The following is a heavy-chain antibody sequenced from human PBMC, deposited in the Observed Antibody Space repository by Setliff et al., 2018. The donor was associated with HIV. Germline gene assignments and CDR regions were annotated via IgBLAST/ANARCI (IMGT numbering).Heavy chain of an antibody. Sequence: WVRQAPGKGLVWIAEVTPSGRTNYSPSLKSRLSLSIESSKNQFSLKLSSVTAADMAMYYCARDKEDDYGDYNWFDPWGQGTLVTVSS. CDR3: ARDKEDDYGDYNWFDP. V-gene: IGHV4-34*01. CDR2: VTPSGRT. J-gene: IGHJ5*02. D-gene: IGHD4-17*01.